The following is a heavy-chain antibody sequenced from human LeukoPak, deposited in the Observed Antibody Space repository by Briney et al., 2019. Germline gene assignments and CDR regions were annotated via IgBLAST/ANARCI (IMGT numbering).Heavy chain of an antibody. V-gene: IGHV1-8*01. D-gene: IGHD2-8*01. CDR3: ARKLIFDP. CDR2: MNPNSGNT. J-gene: IGHJ5*02. CDR1: GYIFTNYD. Sequence: ASVKVSCKASGYIFTNYDINWVRQATGQGLEWMGWMNPNSGNTGYAQKFQGRITMTRNTSISTAYMELSSLTSDDTAGYYCARKLIFDPWGQGTLVTGSS.